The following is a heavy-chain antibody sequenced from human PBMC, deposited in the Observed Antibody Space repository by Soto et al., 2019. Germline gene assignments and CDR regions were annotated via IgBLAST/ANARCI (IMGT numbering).Heavy chain of an antibody. J-gene: IGHJ4*02. CDR1: GFTLSTYA. D-gene: IGHD2-8*01. Sequence: WSLRLSCAASGFTLSTYAMSWVRQAPGKGLEWVSAISGSGGSTYYADPVKGRFTISRDNSKNTLYLQMNSLRAEDTAVYYCAKGSYCTNGICYNYWGQGTLVTVSS. V-gene: IGHV3-23*01. CDR3: AKGSYCTNGICYNY. CDR2: ISGSGGST.